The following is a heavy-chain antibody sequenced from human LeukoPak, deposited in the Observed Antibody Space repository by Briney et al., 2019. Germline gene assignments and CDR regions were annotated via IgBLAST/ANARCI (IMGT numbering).Heavy chain of an antibody. CDR2: ISGSGGRT. CDR3: ARGDYGDRDLDY. Sequence: SGGSLRLSCAASGFTFYKFVMTWVRQAPGSGLEWVSSISGSGGRTYYADSVKGRFTISRDNSENTLYLQMNSLRDEDTAVYYCARGDYGDRDLDYWGQGTLVTVSS. J-gene: IGHJ4*02. CDR1: GFTFYKFV. D-gene: IGHD4-17*01. V-gene: IGHV3-23*01.